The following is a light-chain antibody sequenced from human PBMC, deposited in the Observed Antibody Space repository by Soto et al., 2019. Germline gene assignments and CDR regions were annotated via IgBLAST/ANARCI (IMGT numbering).Light chain of an antibody. Sequence: QSALTQPPSASGSPGQSVTISCTGTSSDFGGYDYVSWYQQQSGKAPKLIIYEVTNRPSGVPDRFSGSKSGNTASLTVSGLQAEDEADYYCSSYAGISNMIFGAGTKLTVL. CDR2: EVT. J-gene: IGLJ2*01. CDR1: SSDFGGYDY. V-gene: IGLV2-8*01. CDR3: SSYAGISNMI.